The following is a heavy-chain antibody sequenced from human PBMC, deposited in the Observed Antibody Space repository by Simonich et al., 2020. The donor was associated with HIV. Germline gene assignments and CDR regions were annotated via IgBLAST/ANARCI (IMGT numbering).Heavy chain of an antibody. Sequence: QVQLQQWGAGLLKPSETLSLTCAVYGGSFSGYYWCWNRQPTGKGLAWIGEINHSESTNYNPSLKSRVTISVDTSKNQFSLKLSSVTAADTAVYYCARGFYQRLYYFDYWGQGTLVTVSS. CDR3: ARGFYQRLYYFDY. V-gene: IGHV4-34*01. CDR2: INHSEST. D-gene: IGHD2-2*01. J-gene: IGHJ4*02. CDR1: GGSFSGYY.